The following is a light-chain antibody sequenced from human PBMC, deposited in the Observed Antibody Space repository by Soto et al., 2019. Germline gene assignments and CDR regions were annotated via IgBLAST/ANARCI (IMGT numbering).Light chain of an antibody. CDR1: QSISCW. J-gene: IGKJ1*01. Sequence: DIQMTQSPSTLSASVGDRVTITCRASQSISCWLAWYQHKPGKAPNLLIYKASSLKSGVPSRFSGSGSGTEFTLTISSLQPDDFATYYCQQYNTYSWTFGQGTKVEFK. CDR2: KAS. V-gene: IGKV1-5*03. CDR3: QQYNTYSWT.